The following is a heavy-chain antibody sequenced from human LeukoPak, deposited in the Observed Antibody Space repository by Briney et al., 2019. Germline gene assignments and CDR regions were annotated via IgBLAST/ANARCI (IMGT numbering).Heavy chain of an antibody. Sequence: SETLSLTCTVSGGSISSYYWSWIRQPPGKGLEWIEYIYYSGSSNYNPSLKSRVTMSVDTSKNQFSLNLSSVTAADTAVCYCARHFSMITAAGTFNYYYMDVWGKGTTVTVSS. CDR2: IYYSGSS. V-gene: IGHV4-59*08. CDR3: ARHFSMITAAGTFNYYYMDV. CDR1: GGSISSYY. D-gene: IGHD6-13*01. J-gene: IGHJ6*03.